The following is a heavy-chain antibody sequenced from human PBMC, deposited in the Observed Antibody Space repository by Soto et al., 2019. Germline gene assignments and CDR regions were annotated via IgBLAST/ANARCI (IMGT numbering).Heavy chain of an antibody. V-gene: IGHV1-18*01. D-gene: IGHD3-22*01. CDR2: ISAYNGNT. CDR3: ATGWYYYDSSGYRNYYYGMDV. J-gene: IGHJ6*02. Sequence: ASVKVSCKASGYTFTSYGISWVRQAPGQGLEWMGWISAYNGNTIYAQKFQGRVTMTEDTSTDTAYMELSSLRSEDTAVYYCATGWYYYDSSGYRNYYYGMDVWGQGTTVTVSS. CDR1: GYTFTSYG.